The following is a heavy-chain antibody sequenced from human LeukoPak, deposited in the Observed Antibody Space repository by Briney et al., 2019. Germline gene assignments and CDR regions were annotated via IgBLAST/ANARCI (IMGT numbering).Heavy chain of an antibody. CDR2: INSDGSST. CDR3: VRASYYYDTSGSPRGWFDP. CDR1: GFTFSSYW. Sequence: GGSLRLSCAASGFTFSSYWMYWVRQAPGKGLVWVSRINSDGSSTNYADSVKGRFTISRDNAKNTLYVQMNSLRAEDTAVYYCVRASYYYDTSGSPRGWFDPWGQGTLVTVSS. J-gene: IGHJ5*02. D-gene: IGHD3-22*01. V-gene: IGHV3-74*01.